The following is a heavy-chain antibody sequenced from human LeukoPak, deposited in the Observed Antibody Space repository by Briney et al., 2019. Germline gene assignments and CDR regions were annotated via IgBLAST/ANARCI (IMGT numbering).Heavy chain of an antibody. CDR1: GGSISSYY. V-gene: IGHV4-59*08. J-gene: IGHJ5*02. CDR3: ARTVVVVAASWFDP. D-gene: IGHD2-15*01. Sequence: SETLSLTCTVSGGSISSYYWSWIRQPPGKGLEWIGHIYYSGSTNYNPSLKSRVTISVDTSKNQFSLKLSSVTAADTAVYYCARTVVVVAASWFDPWGQGTLVTVSS. CDR2: IYYSGST.